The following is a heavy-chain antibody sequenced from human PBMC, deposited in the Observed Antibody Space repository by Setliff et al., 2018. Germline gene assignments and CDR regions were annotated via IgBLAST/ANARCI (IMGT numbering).Heavy chain of an antibody. Sequence: GGSLRLSCAASGFTFNTYLMNWVRQAPGKGLEWVSHIRDTGTTVHYADSVKSRFTISIDNAKNSLYLQMNSLRAEDTAVYYCVRDDVRGYYKDVWGKGTTVTVSS. CDR2: IRDTGTTV. J-gene: IGHJ6*03. CDR1: GFTFNTYL. CDR3: VRDDVRGYYKDV. V-gene: IGHV3-48*01. D-gene: IGHD3-10*02.